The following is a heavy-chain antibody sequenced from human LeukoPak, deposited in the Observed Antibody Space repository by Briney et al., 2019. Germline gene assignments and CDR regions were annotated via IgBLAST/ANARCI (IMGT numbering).Heavy chain of an antibody. CDR2: ISSSGSTI. CDR3: ARVGAYAAVNC. V-gene: IGHV3-48*03. CDR1: GFAFSTFE. J-gene: IGHJ4*02. D-gene: IGHD3-16*01. Sequence: LAGGSLRLSCAASGFAFSTFEMNWVRQAPGKGLEWVSYISSSGSTIYHADSVKGRFTISRDNAKNSLYLQMHSLRAEDTAVYYCARVGAYAAVNCWGQGTLVTVSS.